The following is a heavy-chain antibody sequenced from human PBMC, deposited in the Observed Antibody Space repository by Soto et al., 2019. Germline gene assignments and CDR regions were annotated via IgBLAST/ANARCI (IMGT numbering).Heavy chain of an antibody. D-gene: IGHD1-1*01. V-gene: IGHV3-30-3*01. CDR1: GFTFSYHA. CDR2: ISYDGDNK. CDR3: ARGTTTSALSVMAV. Sequence: GGSLRLSCAASGFTFSYHALNWVRQAPGKGLEWVAVISYDGDNKYIAEAVKGRLTISRDNPKNTVSLQMNSLRTEDTAMYFCARGTTTSALSVMAVWGQGTTVTVSS. J-gene: IGHJ6*02.